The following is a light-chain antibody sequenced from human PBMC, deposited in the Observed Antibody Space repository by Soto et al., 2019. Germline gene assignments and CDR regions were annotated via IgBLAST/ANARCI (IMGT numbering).Light chain of an antibody. J-gene: IGLJ1*01. Sequence: QSALPQPRSVSGSPGQAVTISCTGTSSDVGGYNYVSWYQQHPGKAPKLMIYDVSKRPSGVPDRFSGSKSGNTASLTISGLQAEDEADYYCCSYAGSYTYVVGTGTKLTVL. V-gene: IGLV2-11*01. CDR2: DVS. CDR1: SSDVGGYNY. CDR3: CSYAGSYTYV.